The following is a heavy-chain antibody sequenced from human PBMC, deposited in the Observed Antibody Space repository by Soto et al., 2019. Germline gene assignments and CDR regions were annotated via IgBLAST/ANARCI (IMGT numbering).Heavy chain of an antibody. CDR2: ISGSGGRS. Sequence: EVQLLDSGGGLVQPGGSLRLSCAASGFTFSNYAMTRVRQGPGKGLEWVSGISGSGGRSYYADSVKGRFTISRDNSKSTLYLQMNSLRAEDTAVYYCAKAYFVWSSEQPYYFDYWCQGTLVTVSS. D-gene: IGHD3-16*01. J-gene: IGHJ4*02. CDR3: AKAYFVWSSEQPYYFDY. V-gene: IGHV3-23*01. CDR1: GFTFSNYA.